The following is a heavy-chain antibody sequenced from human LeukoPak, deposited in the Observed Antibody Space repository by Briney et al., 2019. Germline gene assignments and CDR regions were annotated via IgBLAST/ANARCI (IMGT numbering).Heavy chain of an antibody. J-gene: IGHJ6*03. CDR3: ARGKSGYYQPGYYCHYYYMDV. Sequence: GGSLRLSCAASGFTFSVYGMHWVRQAPGKGLEWVTFIRYDERNKYYADSVKGRFTISRDNAKNSLYLQMNSLRAEDTAVYYCARGKSGYYQPGYYCHYYYMDVWGKGTTVTVSS. V-gene: IGHV3-30*02. D-gene: IGHD3-22*01. CDR1: GFTFSVYG. CDR2: IRYDERNK.